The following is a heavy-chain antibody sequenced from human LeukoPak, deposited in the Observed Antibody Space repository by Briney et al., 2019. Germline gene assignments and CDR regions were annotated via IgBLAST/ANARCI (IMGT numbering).Heavy chain of an antibody. CDR2: IYFNGST. J-gene: IGHJ4*02. CDR1: GGSISSYY. D-gene: IGHD6-13*01. Sequence: SETLSLTCTVSGGSISSYYWTWIRQPPGKGLECIGYIYFNGSTNSNPSLKSRVTISVDTSKNQFSLKLSSVTAADTAVYSCARVESSSRYLDYWGQGTLVTVSS. CDR3: ARVESSSRYLDY. V-gene: IGHV4-59*01.